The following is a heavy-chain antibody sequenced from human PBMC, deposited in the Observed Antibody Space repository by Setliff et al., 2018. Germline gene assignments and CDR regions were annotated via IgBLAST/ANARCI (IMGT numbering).Heavy chain of an antibody. J-gene: IGHJ5*02. CDR1: GGSISSYY. CDR2: IYIGGSA. Sequence: SETLSLTCTVSGGSISSYYWSWIRQPAGKGLEWIGHIYIGGSANYNPSLKSRVTMSIDTSKNQFSLKLNSVTAADTAVYYCATGDVYDSSAFFSDWFDPWGQGTLVTVSS. CDR3: ATGDVYDSSAFFSDWFDP. D-gene: IGHD3-22*01. V-gene: IGHV4-4*07.